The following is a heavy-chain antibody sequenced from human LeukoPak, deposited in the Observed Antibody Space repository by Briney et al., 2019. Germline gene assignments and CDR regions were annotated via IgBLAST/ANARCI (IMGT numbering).Heavy chain of an antibody. CDR2: IYYSGST. V-gene: IGHV4-39*07. J-gene: IGHJ4*02. CDR1: GGSISSSSYY. D-gene: IGHD5-24*01. CDR3: ASPRWLQSLNFDY. Sequence: SETLSLTCTVSGGSISSSSYYWGWIRQPPGKGLEWIGSIYYSGSTYYNPSLKSRVTISVDTSKNQFSLKLSSVTAADTAVYYCASPRWLQSLNFDYWGQGTLVTVSS.